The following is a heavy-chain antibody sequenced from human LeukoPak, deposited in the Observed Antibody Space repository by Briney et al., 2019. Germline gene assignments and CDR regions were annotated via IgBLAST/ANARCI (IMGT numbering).Heavy chain of an antibody. CDR3: ARRPPGY. CDR2: ISYDGSNK. J-gene: IGHJ4*02. CDR1: GFTFSSYA. V-gene: IGHV3-30-3*01. D-gene: IGHD3-10*01. Sequence: PGGSLRLSCAASGFTFSSYAMHWVRQAPGKGLEWVAVISYDGSNKYYADSVKGRFTISRDNSKNTLYLQMNSLRAEDTAVYYCARRPPGYWGQGTLVTVSS.